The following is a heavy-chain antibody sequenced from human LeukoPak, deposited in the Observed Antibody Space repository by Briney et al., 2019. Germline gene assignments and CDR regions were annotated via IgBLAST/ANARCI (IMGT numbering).Heavy chain of an antibody. CDR3: ARDNSVRDEAWWFYP. D-gene: IGHD5-24*01. V-gene: IGHV1-46*01. CDR2: ISPTGGST. Sequence: ASVNVSCKAFGYTFTNNWMHWVRQAPGQGPEWMGLISPTGGSTAYAQKFQGRVTLTRDMSTSTDYLELSSLRSEDTAVYYCARDNSVRDEAWWFYPWGQGTLVTVSS. CDR1: GYTFTNNW. J-gene: IGHJ5*02.